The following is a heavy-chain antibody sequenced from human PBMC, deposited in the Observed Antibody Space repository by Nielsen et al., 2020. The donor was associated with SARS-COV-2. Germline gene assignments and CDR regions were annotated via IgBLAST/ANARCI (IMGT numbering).Heavy chain of an antibody. V-gene: IGHV3-23*01. CDR1: GFTFSSYA. D-gene: IGHD4-17*01. Sequence: GGSLRLSCAASGFTFSSYAMSWVRQAPGKGLEWVSAISGSGGSTYYADSVKGRFTISRDNSKNTLYLQMNSLRAEDTAVYYCARASLDEGDYGPTTYYPDYWGQGTLVTVSS. J-gene: IGHJ4*02. CDR2: ISGSGGST. CDR3: ARASLDEGDYGPTTYYPDY.